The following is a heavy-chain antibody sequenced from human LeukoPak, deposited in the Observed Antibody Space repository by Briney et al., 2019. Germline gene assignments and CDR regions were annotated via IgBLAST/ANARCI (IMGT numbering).Heavy chain of an antibody. Sequence: GGSLRLSCAASGFTFSDYYMSWIRQAPGKGLEWVSYISSSGSTIYYADSVKGRFTISRDNAKNSLYLQMNSLRGEDTAVYYCARGFRTILNYYGSGSQKFDYWGQGTLVTVSS. D-gene: IGHD3-10*01. V-gene: IGHV3-11*04. J-gene: IGHJ4*02. CDR2: ISSSGSTI. CDR1: GFTFSDYY. CDR3: ARGFRTILNYYGSGSQKFDY.